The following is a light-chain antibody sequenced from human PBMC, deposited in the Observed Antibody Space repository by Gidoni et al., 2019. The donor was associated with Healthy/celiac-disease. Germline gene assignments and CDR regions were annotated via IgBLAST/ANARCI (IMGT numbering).Light chain of an antibody. CDR2: AAS. Sequence: IHMTQSPSSLSASVGDRVTITCRASQSISSYLNWYQQKPGKAPKLLIYAASSLQSGVPSRFSGSGSGTDFTLTISSLQPEDFATYYCQKSDSTPRTFGQGTKVEIK. CDR1: QSISSY. J-gene: IGKJ1*01. V-gene: IGKV1-39*01. CDR3: QKSDSTPRT.